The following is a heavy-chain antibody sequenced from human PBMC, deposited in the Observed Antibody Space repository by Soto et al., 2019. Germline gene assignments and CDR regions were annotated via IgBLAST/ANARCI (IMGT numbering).Heavy chain of an antibody. CDR3: ISTGYSYYFDH. D-gene: IGHD3-9*01. Sequence: PSETLSLTCTVSGASIRGHYWSWIRQPPGKGPEWIGYVYDSGATNYDPFLVSRVTMSVDTSKNQFFLKLTSATAADTAIYYDISTGYSYYFDHWGQGTPVTVSS. CDR1: GASIRGHY. CDR2: VYDSGAT. J-gene: IGHJ4*02. V-gene: IGHV4-4*08.